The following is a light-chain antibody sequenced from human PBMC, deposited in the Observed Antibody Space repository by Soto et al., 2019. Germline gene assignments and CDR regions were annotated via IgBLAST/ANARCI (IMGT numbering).Light chain of an antibody. CDR1: SSDVGGYNY. CDR3: SSYAGSNYVV. J-gene: IGLJ2*01. V-gene: IGLV2-8*01. CDR2: EVS. Sequence: QSALTQPPSASGSPGQSVTISCTGTSSDVGGYNYVSWYQQHPGKAPKLMFYEVSKRPSGVPDRFSGSKSGNTASLTVSGLQAEDEADYYCSSYAGSNYVVFGGGTKLTVL.